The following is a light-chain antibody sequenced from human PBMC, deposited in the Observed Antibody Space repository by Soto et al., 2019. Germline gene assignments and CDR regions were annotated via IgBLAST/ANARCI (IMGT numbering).Light chain of an antibody. CDR2: DAS. J-gene: IGKJ4*01. CDR1: QSVSSY. CDR3: QQRSNWPPKLT. V-gene: IGKV3-11*01. Sequence: EIVLTQSPATLSLSPGERATLSCRASQSVSSYLAWYQQKPGQAPRLLIYDASNRTTGIPARFSGSGSGTDFTLTISSLEPEDFAVYYCQQRSNWPPKLTFGGGTKVEIK.